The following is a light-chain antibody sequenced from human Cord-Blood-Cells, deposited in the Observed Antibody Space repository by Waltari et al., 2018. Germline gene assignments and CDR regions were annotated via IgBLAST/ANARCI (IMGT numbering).Light chain of an antibody. Sequence: QSVLTLPPSASGTPGQRVTISCSGSSSNIGSNYVYWYQQLPGTAPKLLIYRNNQRPSGVPDRFSGSKSGTSASLAISGLRSEDEADYYCAAWDDSLSGHYVFGTGTKVTVL. CDR1: SSNIGSNY. CDR3: AAWDDSLSGHYV. J-gene: IGLJ1*01. V-gene: IGLV1-47*01. CDR2: RNN.